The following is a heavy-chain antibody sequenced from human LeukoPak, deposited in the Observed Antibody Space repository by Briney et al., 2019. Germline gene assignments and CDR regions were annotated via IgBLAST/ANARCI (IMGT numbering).Heavy chain of an antibody. CDR3: AGQYYDVLTGFYIHFDY. Sequence: GESLKISCKGAGYNFNNYWVGWGRPMPGKGLEWMGIIWPGDSDTRYNPSFRGQVTMSVDKSISTAYLQWSSLKASDTAIYYCAGQYYDVLTGFYIHFDYWGQGTLVTVSS. V-gene: IGHV5-51*01. J-gene: IGHJ4*02. CDR2: IWPGDSDT. D-gene: IGHD3-9*01. CDR1: GYNFNNYW.